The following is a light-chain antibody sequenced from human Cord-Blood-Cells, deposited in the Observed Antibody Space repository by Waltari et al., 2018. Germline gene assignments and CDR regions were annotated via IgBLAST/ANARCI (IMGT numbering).Light chain of an antibody. Sequence: QSALTQPASVSGSPGQSITISCTGTRSDVGGYNYVSWYQQHPGKAPTLITYEVSNRPSGVSNRFSGSKSGNTASLTISGLQAEDEADYYCSSYTSSSTLDVVVGGGTKLTVL. J-gene: IGLJ2*01. V-gene: IGLV2-14*01. CDR3: SSYTSSSTLDVV. CDR2: EVS. CDR1: RSDVGGYNY.